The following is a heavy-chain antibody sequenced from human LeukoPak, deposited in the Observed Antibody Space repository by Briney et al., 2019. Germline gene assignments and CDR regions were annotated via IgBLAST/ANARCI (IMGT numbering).Heavy chain of an antibody. J-gene: IGHJ6*02. Sequence: PGRSLRLSCAASGFAFSSYAMHWVRQAPGKGLEWVAVISYDGSNKYYADSVKGRFTISRDNSKNTLYLQMNSLRAEDTAVYYCATYGDSYGYGLYYYYGMDVWGQGTTVTVSS. D-gene: IGHD5-18*01. CDR1: GFAFSSYA. CDR3: ATYGDSYGYGLYYYYGMDV. CDR2: ISYDGSNK. V-gene: IGHV3-30-3*01.